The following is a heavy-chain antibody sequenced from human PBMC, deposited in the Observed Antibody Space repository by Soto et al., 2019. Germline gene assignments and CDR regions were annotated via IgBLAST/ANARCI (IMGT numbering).Heavy chain of an antibody. CDR1: GGSISSYY. CDR2: IYYSGST. CDR3: ARGGGSSSWYRNPNFDY. V-gene: IGHV4-59*12. Sequence: PSETLSLTCTVSGGSISSYYWSWIRQPPGKGLEWIGYIYYSGSTNYNPSLKSRVTISVDRSKNQFSLKLSSVTAADTAVYYCARGGGSSSWYRNPNFDYWGQGTLVTVSS. D-gene: IGHD6-13*01. J-gene: IGHJ4*02.